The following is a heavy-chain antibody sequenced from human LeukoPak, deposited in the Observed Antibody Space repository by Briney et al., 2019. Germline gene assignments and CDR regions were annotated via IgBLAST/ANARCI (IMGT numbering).Heavy chain of an antibody. CDR3: AKEWGPLHGSYYV. V-gene: IGHV3-23*01. Sequence: AGGSLRLSCAASGFTFSTYAVNRVRQAPGKGLEWVSAISGSGGSTYYADSVKGRFTISRDNSKNTLYLQMNSLRAEDTAVYYCAKEWGPLHGSYYVWGQGTLVTVSS. CDR1: GFTFSTYA. J-gene: IGHJ4*02. CDR2: ISGSGGST. D-gene: IGHD1-26*01.